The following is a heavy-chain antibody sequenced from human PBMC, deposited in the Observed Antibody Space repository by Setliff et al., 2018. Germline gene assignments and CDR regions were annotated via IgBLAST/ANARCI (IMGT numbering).Heavy chain of an antibody. J-gene: IGHJ6*03. Sequence: KPSETLSLTCTVSGGSIRNYYWSWIRQPPGKGLEWIGQIHTGSTYSNPSLKRRLIISVDAPDNQFSLKLSSVTAADTAVYFCARRPYQHYDSSGYSVNYYMDVWGKGTTVTVSS. CDR3: ARRPYQHYDSSGYSVNYYMDV. V-gene: IGHV4-4*08. D-gene: IGHD3-22*01. CDR2: IHTGST. CDR1: GGSIRNYY.